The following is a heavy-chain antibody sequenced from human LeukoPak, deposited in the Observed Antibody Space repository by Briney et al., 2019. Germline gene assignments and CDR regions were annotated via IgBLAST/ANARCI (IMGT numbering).Heavy chain of an antibody. CDR3: ARKSIPGDDAFDI. CDR1: GFTFSDYY. J-gene: IGHJ3*02. CDR2: ISSSGSTI. V-gene: IGHV3-11*01. Sequence: GGSLRLSCAASGFTFSDYYMSWIRQAPGKGLEWVSYISSSGSTIYYADSVKGRFTISRDNAKNSLYLQMNSLRAEDTAVYYCARKSIPGDDAFDIWGQGTMVTVSS. D-gene: IGHD6-6*01.